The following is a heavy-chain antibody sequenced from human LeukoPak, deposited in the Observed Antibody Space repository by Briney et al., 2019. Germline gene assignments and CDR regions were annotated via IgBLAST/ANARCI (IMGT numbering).Heavy chain of an antibody. CDR3: AREVVRGVSLDY. Sequence: GGSLRLSCAASGFTFSSYWMHWVRQVPGKGLVWVSRINSDGSSTSYADSVKGRFTISRGNAKNTLYLQMNSLRAEDTAVYYCAREVVRGVSLDYWGQGTLVTVSS. D-gene: IGHD3-10*01. V-gene: IGHV3-74*01. CDR1: GFTFSSYW. CDR2: INSDGSST. J-gene: IGHJ4*02.